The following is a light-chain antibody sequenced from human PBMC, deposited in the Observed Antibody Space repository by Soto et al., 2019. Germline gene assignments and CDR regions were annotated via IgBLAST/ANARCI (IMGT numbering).Light chain of an antibody. J-gene: IGKJ4*01. V-gene: IGKV3-11*01. CDR3: QQRSTWPPAPT. CDR1: QSVSTF. CDR2: DAS. Sequence: EIVLTQSPATLSLSPGERATLSCRASQSVSTFLAWYQQKPGQAPRLLIYDASDRATGIPARFSGSGSGTDFTLTINSLEPEDFAVYYCQQRSTWPPAPTFGGGTKVEI.